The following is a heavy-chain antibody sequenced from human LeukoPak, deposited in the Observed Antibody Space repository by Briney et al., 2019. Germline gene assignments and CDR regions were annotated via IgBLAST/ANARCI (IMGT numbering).Heavy chain of an antibody. V-gene: IGHV4-4*02. Sequence: SETLSLTCAVSGGAISSSQWWSWVRQPPGKGLEWIGEIHHSGSTNYNPSLKSRVTISADKFKNQFFLKLSSVTAADTAVYYCASGDLDLFDYWGQGTLVTVSS. CDR2: IHHSGST. CDR3: ASGDLDLFDY. D-gene: IGHD7-27*01. J-gene: IGHJ4*02. CDR1: GGAISSSQW.